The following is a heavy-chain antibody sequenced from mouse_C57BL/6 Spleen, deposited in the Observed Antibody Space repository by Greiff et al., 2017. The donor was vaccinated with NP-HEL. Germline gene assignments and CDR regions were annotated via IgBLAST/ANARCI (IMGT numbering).Heavy chain of an antibody. J-gene: IGHJ2*01. CDR3: ARDRAYDYDGYYFDY. CDR1: GFTFSSYA. D-gene: IGHD2-4*01. Sequence: DVMLVESGGGLVKPGGSLKLSCAASGFTFSSYAMSWVRQTPEKRLEWVATISDGGSYTYYPDNVKGRFTISRDNAKNNLYLQLSHLKSEDTAMYDCARDRAYDYDGYYFDYWGQGTTLTVSS. V-gene: IGHV5-4*01. CDR2: ISDGGSYT.